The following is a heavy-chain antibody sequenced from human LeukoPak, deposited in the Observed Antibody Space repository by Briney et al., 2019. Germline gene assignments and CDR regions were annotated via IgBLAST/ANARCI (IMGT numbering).Heavy chain of an antibody. CDR3: AGPAMAFIDQGRYNYYYYMDV. Sequence: PSETLSLTCAVYGGSFSSYYWSWIRQPPGKGLEWIGSIYHSGSTYYNPSLKSRVTISVDTSKNQFSLKLSSVTAADTAVYYCAGPAMAFIDQGRYNYYYYMDVWGKGTTVTVSS. J-gene: IGHJ6*03. CDR2: IYHSGST. V-gene: IGHV4-34*01. CDR1: GGSFSSYY. D-gene: IGHD5-18*01.